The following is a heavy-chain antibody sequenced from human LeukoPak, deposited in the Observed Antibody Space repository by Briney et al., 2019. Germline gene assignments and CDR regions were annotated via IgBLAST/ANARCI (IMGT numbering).Heavy chain of an antibody. CDR3: AAVDMVTSAFDI. CDR1: GGTFSSYA. CDR2: IIPILGIA. V-gene: IGHV1-69*04. Sequence: SVKVSCKASGGTFSSYAISWVRQAPGQGLEWMGRIIPILGIANYAQKFQGRVTITADKSTSTAYMELSSLRSEDTAVYYCAAVDMVTSAFDIWGQGTMVTVSS. D-gene: IGHD5-18*01. J-gene: IGHJ3*02.